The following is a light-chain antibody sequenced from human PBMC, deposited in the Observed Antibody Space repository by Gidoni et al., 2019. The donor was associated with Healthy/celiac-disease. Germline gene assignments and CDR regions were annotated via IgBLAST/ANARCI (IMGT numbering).Light chain of an antibody. CDR1: SSDVGGYNY. V-gene: IGLV2-14*01. CDR2: EVS. Sequence: HSALTQPASVSVSPGQSITISCTGTSSDVGGYNYVSWYQQNAGKSPKLMIYEVSNRPSGVSNRFSGSKSGNTASLTISGLQAEDEADYYCSSYTSSSTVVFGGGTKLTVL. J-gene: IGLJ2*01. CDR3: SSYTSSSTVV.